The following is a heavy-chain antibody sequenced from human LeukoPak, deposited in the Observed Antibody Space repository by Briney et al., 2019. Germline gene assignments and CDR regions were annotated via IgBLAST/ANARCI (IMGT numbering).Heavy chain of an antibody. CDR1: GFTFSSYW. Sequence: GGSLRLSCAAPGFTFSSYWMHWVRHAPGKGLVWVSRINSDGSSTSYADSVKGRFTISRDNAKNTLYLQMNSLRAEDTAVYYCAGSYGDYDYWGQGTLVTVSS. CDR3: AGSYGDYDY. D-gene: IGHD4-17*01. CDR2: INSDGSST. J-gene: IGHJ4*02. V-gene: IGHV3-74*01.